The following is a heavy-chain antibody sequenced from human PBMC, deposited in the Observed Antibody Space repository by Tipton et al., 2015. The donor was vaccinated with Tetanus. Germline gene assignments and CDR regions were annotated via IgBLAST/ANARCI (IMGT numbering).Heavy chain of an antibody. V-gene: IGHV4-31*03. CDR3: ATVGLVTASVKY. CDR2: ISYTGTT. D-gene: IGHD2-21*02. CDR1: GVSMIDSY. J-gene: IGHJ4*01. Sequence: LRLSCTVSGVSMIDSYWNWIRQHPGKGLDWIGYISYTGTTHYNPSLKSRVTISLDRSKNQFPLKLTSVTAADTAVYYCATVGLVTASVKYWGQGTLVTVSS.